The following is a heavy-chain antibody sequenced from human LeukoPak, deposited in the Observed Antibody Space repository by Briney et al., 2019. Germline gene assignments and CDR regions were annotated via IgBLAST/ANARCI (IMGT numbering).Heavy chain of an antibody. V-gene: IGHV6-1*01. CDR3: ARVPVMHLGVYGDYEHYYYYGMDV. Sequence: SQTLSLTCAISGDSVSSNSAAWNWIRQSPSRGLEWLGRTYYRSKWYNDYAVSVKSRITINPDTFKNQFSLQLNSVTPEDTAVYYCARVPVMHLGVYGDYEHYYYYGMDVWGQGTTVTVSS. J-gene: IGHJ6*02. CDR1: GDSVSSNSAA. D-gene: IGHD4-17*01. CDR2: TYYRSKWYN.